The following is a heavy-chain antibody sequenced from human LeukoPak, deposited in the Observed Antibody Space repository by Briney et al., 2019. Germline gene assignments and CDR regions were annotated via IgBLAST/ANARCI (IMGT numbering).Heavy chain of an antibody. V-gene: IGHV3-20*04. D-gene: IGHD3-22*01. CDR3: GRVTVYYDSSGYFDS. CDR2: INWNGAGT. Sequence: PGGSLRLSCAATGFIFDNYGMSWVRQAPGKGLEWVSGINWNGAGTGYADSVKGRFTISRDKAKNSLYLQMNSLRAEDTALYYCGRVTVYYDSSGYFDSWGQGALVTVSS. J-gene: IGHJ4*02. CDR1: GFIFDNYG.